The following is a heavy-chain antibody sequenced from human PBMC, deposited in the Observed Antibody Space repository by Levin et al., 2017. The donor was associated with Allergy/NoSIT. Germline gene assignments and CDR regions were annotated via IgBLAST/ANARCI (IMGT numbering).Heavy chain of an antibody. V-gene: IGHV3-30*01. CDR3: ARPAEDLALIWCFDP. D-gene: IGHD4/OR15-4a*01. CDR2: ISYDGSNK. Sequence: TGGSLRLSCAASGFTFSSYAMHWVRQAPGKGLEWVAVISYDGSNKYYADSVKGRFTISRDSSKNTLYLQMNSLKADDTAVYYCARPAEDLALIWCFDPWGQGTLVTVSS. CDR1: GFTFSSYA. J-gene: IGHJ5*02.